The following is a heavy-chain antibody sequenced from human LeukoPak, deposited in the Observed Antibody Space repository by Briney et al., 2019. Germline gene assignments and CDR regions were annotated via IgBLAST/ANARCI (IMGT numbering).Heavy chain of an antibody. V-gene: IGHV4-59*06. D-gene: IGHD3-10*01. CDR3: ARRYYYGSGIWFDP. CDR2: IYYSGST. Sequence: SETLSLTCTVSGGSISSHYWSWIRQHPGKGLEWIGYIYYSGSTYYNPSLKSRVTISVDTSKNQFSLKLSSVTAADTAVYYCARRYYYGSGIWFDPWGQGTLVTVSS. CDR1: GGSISSHY. J-gene: IGHJ5*02.